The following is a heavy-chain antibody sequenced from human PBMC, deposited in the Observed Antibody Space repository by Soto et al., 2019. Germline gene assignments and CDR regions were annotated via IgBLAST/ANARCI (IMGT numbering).Heavy chain of an antibody. Sequence: QVQLVQSGAEVKQTGASVKVSCKASGCTFSSYAISWVRQAPGQGLEWMGGIIPISGTANYAQKLQGRVTNTADEPTNRGYLELSSLRSDYTYVDYCTRSQGSSSSLDISCYYYYGMDVWGQGTTVTVSS. CDR2: IIPISGTA. CDR1: GCTFSSYA. J-gene: IGHJ6*02. CDR3: TRSQGSSSSLDISCYYYYGMDV. D-gene: IGHD2-2*01. V-gene: IGHV1-69*01.